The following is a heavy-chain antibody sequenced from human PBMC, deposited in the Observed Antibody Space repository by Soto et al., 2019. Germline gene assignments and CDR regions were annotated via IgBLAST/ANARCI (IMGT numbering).Heavy chain of an antibody. V-gene: IGHV3-23*01. CDR2: ISGSGGST. CDR3: AKLSPFTMVRGVMGAFDI. Sequence: GGSLRLSCAASGFTFSSYAMSWVRQAPGKGLEWVSAISGSGGSTYYADSVKGRFTISRDNSKNTLYLQMNSLRAEDTVVYYCAKLSPFTMVRGVMGAFDIWGQGTMVTVSS. CDR1: GFTFSSYA. J-gene: IGHJ3*02. D-gene: IGHD3-10*01.